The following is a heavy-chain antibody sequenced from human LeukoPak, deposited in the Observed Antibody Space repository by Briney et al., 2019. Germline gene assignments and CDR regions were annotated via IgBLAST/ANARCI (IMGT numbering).Heavy chain of an antibody. D-gene: IGHD3-10*01. CDR2: IYYSGST. CDR1: GGSISSSSYY. CDR3: ARIEWIITMVRGVITPAGPDY. V-gene: IGHV4-39*07. J-gene: IGHJ4*02. Sequence: SETLSLTCTVSGGSISSSSYYWGWIRQPPGKGLEWIGSIYYSGSTYYNPSLKSRVTISVDTSKNQFSLKLSSVTAADTAVYYCARIEWIITMVRGVITPAGPDYWGQGTLVTVSS.